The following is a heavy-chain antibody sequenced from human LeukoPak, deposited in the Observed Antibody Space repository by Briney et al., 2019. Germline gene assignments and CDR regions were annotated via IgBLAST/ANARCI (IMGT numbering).Heavy chain of an antibody. CDR2: IYHSGST. CDR3: ARHGDCFDSSGYYSLHYFDY. Sequence: PSETLSLTCAVSGYSLSSGYYWGWIRQPPGKGLEWIGSIYHSGSTYYNPSPKSRVTISVDTSKNQFSLKLSSVTAADTAVYYCARHGDCFDSSGYYSLHYFDYWGQGTLVTVSS. D-gene: IGHD3-22*01. J-gene: IGHJ4*02. V-gene: IGHV4-38-2*01. CDR1: GYSLSSGYY.